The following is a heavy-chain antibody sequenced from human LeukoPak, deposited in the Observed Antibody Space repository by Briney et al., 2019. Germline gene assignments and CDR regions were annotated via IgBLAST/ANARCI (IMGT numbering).Heavy chain of an antibody. CDR1: GYTFTGYY. D-gene: IGHD3-3*01. CDR3: ARDFGYYDFWSGYPYYFDY. Sequence: ASVKVSCKASGYTFTGYYMHWVRQAPGQGLEWMGWINPNSGGTNYAQKLQGRVTMTTDTSTSTAYMELRSLRSDDTAVYYCARDFGYYDFWSGYPYYFDYWGQGTLVTVSS. J-gene: IGHJ4*02. CDR2: INPNSGGT. V-gene: IGHV1-2*02.